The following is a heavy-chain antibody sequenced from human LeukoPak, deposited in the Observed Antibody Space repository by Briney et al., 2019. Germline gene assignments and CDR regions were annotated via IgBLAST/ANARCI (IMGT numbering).Heavy chain of an antibody. Sequence: GRSLRLSCAASGFTFSSYGMHWVRQAPGKGLEWGAVIWYDGSNKYYADSVKGRFTISRDNSKNTLYLQMNSLRAEDTAVYYCAKPGSFLWGYFDYWGQGTLVTVSS. CDR1: GFTFSSYG. J-gene: IGHJ4*02. V-gene: IGHV3-33*06. CDR3: AKPGSFLWGYFDY. CDR2: IWYDGSNK. D-gene: IGHD2/OR15-2a*01.